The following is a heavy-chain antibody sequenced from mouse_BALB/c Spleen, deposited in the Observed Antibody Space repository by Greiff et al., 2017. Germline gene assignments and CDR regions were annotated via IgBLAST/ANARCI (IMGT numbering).Heavy chain of an antibody. D-gene: IGHD2-10*01. CDR1: GFTFSDYY. Sequence: EVMLVESGGGLVKPGGSLKLSCAASGFTFSDYYMYWVRQTPEKRLEWVATISDGGSYTYYPDSVKGRFTISRDNAKNNLYLQMSSLKSEDTAMYYCARAYYGHYYAMDDWGQGTSVTVSS. CDR3: ARAYYGHYYAMDD. V-gene: IGHV5-4*02. J-gene: IGHJ4*01. CDR2: ISDGGSYT.